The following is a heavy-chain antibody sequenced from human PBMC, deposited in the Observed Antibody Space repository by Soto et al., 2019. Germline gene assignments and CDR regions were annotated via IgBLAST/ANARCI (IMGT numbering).Heavy chain of an antibody. CDR2: FVPIVGET. CDR1: GGTFSSYA. V-gene: IGHV1-69*10. Sequence: ASVKVSCKASGGTFSSYAISWVRQAPGKGLEWMGGFVPIVGETMYAQKFQGRVTMTEDTSTDTAYMELSSLISEDTAVYYCATEGCTEGVCFKDHWGQGTLVTVSS. J-gene: IGHJ4*02. CDR3: ATEGCTEGVCFKDH. D-gene: IGHD2-8*01.